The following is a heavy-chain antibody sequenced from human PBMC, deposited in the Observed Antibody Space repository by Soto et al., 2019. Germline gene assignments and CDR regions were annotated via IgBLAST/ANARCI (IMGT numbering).Heavy chain of an antibody. Sequence: QVQLQESGPGLVEPSQTLSLICTVSGGSISSGDYYWSRIRQLPGKGLEWIGYIYYSGTTFHNPSLKSRVSISVDTSKNLFSLKLSSVTAADTAVYYCARTSGDYGLSKYFQHWGQGTLVTVSS. D-gene: IGHD4-17*01. J-gene: IGHJ1*01. CDR2: IYYSGTT. CDR1: GGSISSGDYY. V-gene: IGHV4-31*03. CDR3: ARTSGDYGLSKYFQH.